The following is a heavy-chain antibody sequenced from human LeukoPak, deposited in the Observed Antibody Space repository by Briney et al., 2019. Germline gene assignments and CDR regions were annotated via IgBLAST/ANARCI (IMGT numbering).Heavy chain of an antibody. CDR2: ISYIRST. CDR1: DDSFSSNC. D-gene: IGHD4-17*01. V-gene: IGHV4-59*01. Sequence: SETLSLTCTVSDDSFSSNCWTWSWKRPGQGLGWNGYISYIRSTNYNPSLKSRVTISIDTSKNQFSLKLSSVTAADTAVYYCARDLVTVTKGFDIWGQGTMVSVSS. CDR3: ARDLVTVTKGFDI. J-gene: IGHJ3*02.